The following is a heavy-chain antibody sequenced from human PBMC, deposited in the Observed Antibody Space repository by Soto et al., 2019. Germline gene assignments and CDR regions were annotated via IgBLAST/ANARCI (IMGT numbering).Heavy chain of an antibody. CDR3: AKSYGGYGDYVASPYYYYYMDV. CDR2: ISGSGGST. D-gene: IGHD4-17*01. J-gene: IGHJ6*03. Sequence: EVQLLESGGGLVQPGGSLRLSCAASGFTFSSYAMSWVRQAPGKGLEWVSAISGSGGSTYYADSVKGRFTISRDNSKNTMYLQMNSLRAEDTAVYYCAKSYGGYGDYVASPYYYYYMDVWGKGTTVTVSS. V-gene: IGHV3-23*01. CDR1: GFTFSSYA.